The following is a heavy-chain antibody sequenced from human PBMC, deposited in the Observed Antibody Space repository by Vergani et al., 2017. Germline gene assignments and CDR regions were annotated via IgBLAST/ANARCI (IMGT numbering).Heavy chain of an antibody. V-gene: IGHV3-30-3*01. D-gene: IGHD4-23*01. J-gene: IGHJ4*02. CDR2: ISYDGSNK. CDR3: AREIDYGGNGLGY. Sequence: QVQLVESGGGVVQPGRSLRLSCAASGFTFSSYAMHWVRQAPGKGLEWVAVISYDGSNKYYADSVKGRFTISRDNSKNTLYLQMNSLRAEDTAVYYCAREIDYGGNGLGYWGQGTLVTVSS. CDR1: GFTFSSYA.